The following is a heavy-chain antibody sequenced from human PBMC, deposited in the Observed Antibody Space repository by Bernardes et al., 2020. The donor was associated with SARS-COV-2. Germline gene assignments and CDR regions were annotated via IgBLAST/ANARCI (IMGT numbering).Heavy chain of an antibody. D-gene: IGHD3-3*01. V-gene: IGHV5-51*01. CDR2: IYPGDSDT. Sequence: GESLKISCKGSGYTFTDYWIGWVRQMPGKGLEWMGIIYPGDSDTRYSPSFQGQVTISADKSITTAYLQWSSLKASDTAVYYCARHPRQYDFWSGRDYYYHVDVWGKGTTVTVSS. CDR3: ARHPRQYDFWSGRDYYYHVDV. CDR1: GYTFTDYW. J-gene: IGHJ6*03.